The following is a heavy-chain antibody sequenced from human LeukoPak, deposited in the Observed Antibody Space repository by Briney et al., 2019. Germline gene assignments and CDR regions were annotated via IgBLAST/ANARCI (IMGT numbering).Heavy chain of an antibody. V-gene: IGHV3-33*01. CDR1: GFTFSSYG. J-gene: IGHJ4*02. Sequence: GGSLRLSCAASGFTFSSYGMHWVRQAPGKGLEWVAAIWYDGSNKYYADSVKGRFTISRDNSKNTLYLQMNSLRAEDTAVYYCARDLGIVATSFDYWGQGTLVTVSS. CDR2: IWYDGSNK. CDR3: ARDLGIVATSFDY. D-gene: IGHD5-12*01.